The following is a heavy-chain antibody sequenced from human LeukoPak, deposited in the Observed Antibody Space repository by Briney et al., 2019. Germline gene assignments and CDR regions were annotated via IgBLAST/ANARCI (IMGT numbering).Heavy chain of an antibody. CDR2: INHSGST. CDR3: ARFKVSSSNFDY. Sequence: PSETLSLTCAVYGGSFSGYYWSWIRQPPGKGLEWIGEINHSGSTNYNPSLKSRVTISVGTSKNQSSLKLSSVTAADTAVYYCARFKVSSSNFDYWGQGTLVTVSS. J-gene: IGHJ4*02. V-gene: IGHV4-34*01. CDR1: GGSFSGYY.